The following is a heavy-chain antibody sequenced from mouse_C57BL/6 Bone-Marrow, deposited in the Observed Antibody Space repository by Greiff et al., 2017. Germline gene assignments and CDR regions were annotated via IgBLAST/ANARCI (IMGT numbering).Heavy chain of an antibody. CDR3: ARRNWDDYYAMDY. CDR2: INPYNGGT. Sequence: VQLQQSGPVLVKPGASVKMSCKASGYTFTDYYMNWVQQSHGKSLEWIGVINPYNGGTSYNQKFKGKATLTVDKSSSTAYRELNSLTSEDSAVYYCARRNWDDYYAMDYWGQGTSVTVSS. D-gene: IGHD4-1*01. V-gene: IGHV1-19*01. CDR1: GYTFTDYY. J-gene: IGHJ4*01.